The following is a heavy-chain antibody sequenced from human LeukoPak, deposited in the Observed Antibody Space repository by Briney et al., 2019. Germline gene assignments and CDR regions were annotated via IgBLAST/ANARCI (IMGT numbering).Heavy chain of an antibody. CDR3: ARDSHGDYVDFDY. CDR1: GFTFSSYW. V-gene: IGHV3-74*01. CDR2: INSDGSST. J-gene: IGHJ4*02. Sequence: GGSLRLSXAASGFTFSSYWMHWVRQAPGKGLVWVSRINSDGSSTSYADSVKGRFTIFRDNAKNTLYLQMNSLRAEDTAVYYCARDSHGDYVDFDYWGQGTLVTVSS. D-gene: IGHD4-17*01.